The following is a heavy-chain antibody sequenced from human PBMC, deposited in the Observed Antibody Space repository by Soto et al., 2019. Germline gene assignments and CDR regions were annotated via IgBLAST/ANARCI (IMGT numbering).Heavy chain of an antibody. CDR2: IWYDGSNQ. J-gene: IGHJ4*02. CDR1: GFTFSSYG. CDR3: AKARCTTSNCYVPDY. V-gene: IGHV3-33*06. Sequence: GGSLRLSCAASGFTFSSYGMHWVRQAPGKGLEWVAVIWYDGSNQYYADSVKGRFTISRDNSKNTLYLQMNSLRAEDTAVYYCAKARCTTSNCYVPDYWGQGTLVTVSS. D-gene: IGHD2-8*01.